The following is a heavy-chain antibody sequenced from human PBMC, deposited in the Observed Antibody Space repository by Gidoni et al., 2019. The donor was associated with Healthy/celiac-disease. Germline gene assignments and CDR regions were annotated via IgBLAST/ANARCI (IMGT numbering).Heavy chain of an antibody. J-gene: IGHJ4*02. CDR3: ARDLAYCGGDCYSYPDY. CDR2: IWYDGSNK. V-gene: IGHV3-33*01. Sequence: QVQLVESGGGVVQPGRSLRLSCAASGFTFSSDRMHWVRQAQGKGLEWVAVIWYDGSNKYYADSVKGRFTISRDNSKNTLYLQMNSLRAEDTAVYYCARDLAYCGGDCYSYPDYWGQGTLVTVSS. D-gene: IGHD2-21*02. CDR1: GFTFSSDR.